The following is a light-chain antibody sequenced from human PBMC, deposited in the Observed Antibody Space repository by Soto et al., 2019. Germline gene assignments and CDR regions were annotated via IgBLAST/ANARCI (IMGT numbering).Light chain of an antibody. CDR3: GSYAGNNPFV. J-gene: IGLJ1*01. Sequence: QSVLTQPPSASGSPGQSVTISCTGTSSDVGDYDYVSWYQQYPGKAPKLLIYEVTKRPSGVPGRFSGSKSGNTASLTVSGLQAEDEAVYYCGSYAGNNPFVFGTGTKLTVL. V-gene: IGLV2-8*01. CDR2: EVT. CDR1: SSDVGDYDY.